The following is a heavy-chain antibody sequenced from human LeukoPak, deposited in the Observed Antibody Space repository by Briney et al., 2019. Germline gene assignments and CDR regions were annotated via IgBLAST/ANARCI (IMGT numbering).Heavy chain of an antibody. CDR3: AALYCSRTSCYVDY. CDR2: ISYSGST. J-gene: IGHJ4*02. CDR1: GGSISTYY. V-gene: IGHV4-59*01. Sequence: SETLSLTCTVSGGSISTYYWNWIRQPPGKALEWVGYISYSGSTTYNPSLKSRVTISVDTSKNQFSLKLRSVTAADTAVYYCAALYCSRTSCYVDYWAQGTLVTVSS. D-gene: IGHD2-2*01.